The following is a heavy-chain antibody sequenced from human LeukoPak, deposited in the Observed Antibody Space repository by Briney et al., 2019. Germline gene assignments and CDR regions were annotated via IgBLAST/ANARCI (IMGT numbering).Heavy chain of an antibody. D-gene: IGHD5-12*01. J-gene: IGHJ4*02. CDR1: GFTFDDYA. Sequence: GGSLRLSCAASGFTFDDYAMHWVRQAPGKGLEWVSGISWNSGSIGYADSVKGRFTISRDNAKTSLYLQMNSLRAEDTALYYCPKEAGSGYAFDYWGQGTLVTVSS. V-gene: IGHV3-9*01. CDR2: ISWNSGSI. CDR3: PKEAGSGYAFDY.